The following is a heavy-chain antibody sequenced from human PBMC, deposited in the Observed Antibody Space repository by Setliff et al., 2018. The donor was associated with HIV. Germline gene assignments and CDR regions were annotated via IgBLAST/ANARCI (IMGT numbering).Heavy chain of an antibody. D-gene: IGHD3-10*01. J-gene: IGHJ5*02. CDR3: ARGLPFPFRGEIPGSWFDP. CDR1: GGSLSGYY. Sequence: SETLSLTCAVYGGSLSGYYWTWIRQPPGKGLEWIGEINHSGSTNSKPSLKSRVTISLDTSKNQFSLKLSSVTAADTAVYYCARGLPFPFRGEIPGSWFDPWAREPWSPSPQ. V-gene: IGHV4-34*01. CDR2: INHSGST.